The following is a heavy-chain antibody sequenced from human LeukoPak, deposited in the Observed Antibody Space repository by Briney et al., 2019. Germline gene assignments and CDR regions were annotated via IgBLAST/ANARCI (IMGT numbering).Heavy chain of an antibody. V-gene: IGHV2-70*01. CDR2: LDWDDDK. CDR1: GFSLTTSGVC. Sequence: SGPTLVKPTHPLTLSCTFSGFSLTTSGVCVSWIRQPPGKALEWLTLLDWDDDKYYSTFLKPRLTISKDTSKNQVVLTMTNMDPVDTATYYCARIPDSSSWEFDYWGQGTLVTVSS. J-gene: IGHJ4*02. D-gene: IGHD6-13*01. CDR3: ARIPDSSSWEFDY.